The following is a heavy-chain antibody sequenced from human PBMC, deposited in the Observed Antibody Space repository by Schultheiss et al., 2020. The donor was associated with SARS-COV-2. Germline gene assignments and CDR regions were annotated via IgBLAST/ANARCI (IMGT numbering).Heavy chain of an antibody. V-gene: IGHV3-21*05. J-gene: IGHJ4*02. CDR1: GFTFSSFG. CDR3: AREPAVAHIDY. Sequence: GESLKISCAASGFTFSSFGIHWVRQAPGKGLEWVSYISSSSSYIYYADSVKGRFTISRDNAKNSLYLQMYSLRAEDTAVYYCAREPAVAHIDYWGQGTLVTVSS. CDR2: ISSSSSYI. D-gene: IGHD6-19*01.